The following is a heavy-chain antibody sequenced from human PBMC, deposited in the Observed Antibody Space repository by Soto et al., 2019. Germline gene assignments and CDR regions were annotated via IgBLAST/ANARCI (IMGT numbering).Heavy chain of an antibody. V-gene: IGHV1-8*01. D-gene: IGHD3-10*01. Sequence: ASVKVSCKASGYTFTSYDINWVRQATGQGLKWMGWMNPNSGNTGYAQKFQGRVTMTRNTSISTAYMELSSLRSEDTAVYYCARGPMVRGFGYYYYYMDVWGKGTTVTVSS. CDR1: GYTFTSYD. CDR3: ARGPMVRGFGYYYYYMDV. CDR2: MNPNSGNT. J-gene: IGHJ6*03.